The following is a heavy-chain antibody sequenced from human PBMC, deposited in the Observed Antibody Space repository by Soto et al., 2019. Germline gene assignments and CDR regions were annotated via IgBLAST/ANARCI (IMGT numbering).Heavy chain of an antibody. CDR3: AKGFSRYVDY. D-gene: IGHD2-2*01. V-gene: IGHV3-9*01. Sequence: EVQLVESGGGLVQPGRSLRLSCAASGFTFDDYAMPWVRQAPGKGLEWVSGISWNSGSIGYADSVKGRFTISRDNAKNSLHLQVNSLRAADTAVYYCAKGFSRYVDYWGQGALVAVSS. CDR1: GFTFDDYA. J-gene: IGHJ4*02. CDR2: ISWNSGSI.